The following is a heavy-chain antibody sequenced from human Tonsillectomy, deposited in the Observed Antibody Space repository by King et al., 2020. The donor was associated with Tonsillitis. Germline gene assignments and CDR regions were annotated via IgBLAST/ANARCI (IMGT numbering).Heavy chain of an antibody. CDR1: GFTFGSYA. D-gene: IGHD2-15*01. CDR3: AKDGAANIRSGGSCYPGDYYMDV. J-gene: IGHJ6*03. CDR2: ISGDGGST. V-gene: IGHV3-23*04. Sequence: VQLVESGGGLVQPGGSLRLSCTASGFTFGSYAMSWVRQAPGKGLEWVSGISGDGGSTNYADSVKGRFTVSRDKSKNTLYLQMNRLRAEDTAVYYCAKDGAANIRSGGSCYPGDYYMDVWGKGTTVTVSS.